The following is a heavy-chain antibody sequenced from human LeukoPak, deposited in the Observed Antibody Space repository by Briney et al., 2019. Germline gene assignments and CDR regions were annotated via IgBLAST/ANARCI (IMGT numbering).Heavy chain of an antibody. CDR3: ARVAGATNYYYYYMDV. J-gene: IGHJ6*03. Sequence: GGSLRLSCAASGFTFSSYSMNWVRQAPGKGLEWVSSISSSSSYIYYADSVKGRFTISRDNAKNSLYLQMNGLRAEDTAVYYCARVAGATNYYYYYMDVWGKGTTVTVSS. V-gene: IGHV3-21*01. CDR1: GFTFSSYS. D-gene: IGHD1-26*01. CDR2: ISSSSSYI.